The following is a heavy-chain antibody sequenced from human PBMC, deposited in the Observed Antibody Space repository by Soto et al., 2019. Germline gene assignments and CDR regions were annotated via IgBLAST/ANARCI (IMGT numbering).Heavy chain of an antibody. V-gene: IGHV4-31*02. J-gene: IGHJ4*02. CDR3: ARGGIAAAAPPDY. Sequence: SETLSLTCTVSGGSISSTSYYWGWIRQSPGKGLEWIGYIFYNGITYYNPSLKSRVTISIDTSKNQFSLKLRSVTAADTVVYYCARGGIAAAAPPDYWGQGTLVTVSS. D-gene: IGHD6-13*01. CDR1: GGSISSTSYY. CDR2: IFYNGIT.